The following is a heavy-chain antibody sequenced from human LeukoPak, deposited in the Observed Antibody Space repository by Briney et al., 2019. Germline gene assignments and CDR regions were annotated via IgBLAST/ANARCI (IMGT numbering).Heavy chain of an antibody. Sequence: SVTVSCKASGGTFSSYAISWVRQAPGQGLEWMGRIIPILGIANYAQKFQGRVTITADKSTSTAYMELSSLRSEDTAVYYCASQGYSSGWYYWGQGTLVTVSS. CDR3: ASQGYSSGWYY. V-gene: IGHV1-69*04. J-gene: IGHJ4*02. D-gene: IGHD6-19*01. CDR1: GGTFSSYA. CDR2: IIPILGIA.